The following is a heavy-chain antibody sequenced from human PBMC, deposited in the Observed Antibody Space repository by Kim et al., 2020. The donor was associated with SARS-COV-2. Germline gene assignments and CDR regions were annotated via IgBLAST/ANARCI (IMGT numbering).Heavy chain of an antibody. CDR3: ARGPNYYDSSGYGYFDY. V-gene: IGHV3-53*01. D-gene: IGHD3-22*01. Sequence: GGSLRLSCAASGFTVSSNYMSWVRQAPGKGLEWVSVIYSGGSTYYADSVKGRFTISRDNSKNTLYLQMNSLRAEDTAVYYCARGPNYYDSSGYGYFDYWGQGTLVTVSS. CDR1: GFTVSSNY. J-gene: IGHJ4*02. CDR2: IYSGGST.